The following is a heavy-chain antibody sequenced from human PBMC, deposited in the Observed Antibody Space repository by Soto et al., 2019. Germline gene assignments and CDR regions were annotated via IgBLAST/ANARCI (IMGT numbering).Heavy chain of an antibody. CDR1: GGSISSSSYY. D-gene: IGHD3-10*01. CDR3: ARRYYYGSGYMDV. J-gene: IGHJ6*03. Sequence: QLQLQESGPGLVKPSETLSLTCTVSGGSISSSSYYWGWIRQPPGKGLEWIGSIYYSGSTYYNPSLKSRVTISVDTYKNQFSLKLSSVTAADTAVYYCARRYYYGSGYMDVWGKGTTVTVSS. V-gene: IGHV4-39*01. CDR2: IYYSGST.